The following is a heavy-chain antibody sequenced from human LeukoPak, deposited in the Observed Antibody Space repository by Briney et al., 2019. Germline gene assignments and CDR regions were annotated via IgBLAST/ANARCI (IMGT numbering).Heavy chain of an antibody. CDR1: GFTFSSYS. CDR2: ISSSSSTI. V-gene: IGHV3-48*04. J-gene: IGHJ4*02. CDR3: AREGVSLIDY. Sequence: PGGSLRLSCAASGFTFSSYSMNWVRQAPGEGLEWVSYISSSSSTIYYADSVKGRFTISRDNAKNSLYLQMNSLRAEDTAVYYCAREGVSLIDYWGQGTLVTVSS.